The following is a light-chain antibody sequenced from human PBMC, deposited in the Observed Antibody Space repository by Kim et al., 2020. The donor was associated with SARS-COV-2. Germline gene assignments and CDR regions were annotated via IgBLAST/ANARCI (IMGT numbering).Light chain of an antibody. CDR2: EIR. V-gene: IGLV7-46*01. CDR3: SLFFTNVRV. J-gene: IGLJ3*02. CDR1: TGPVASVHY. Sequence: PGATVTLTCGSSTGPVASVHYPFWVQQKPGQAPKTLIYEIRNKNSWTPARFSGSLLGDKVVLTLSGAQPEDEADYFCSLFFTNVRVFGGGTQLTVL.